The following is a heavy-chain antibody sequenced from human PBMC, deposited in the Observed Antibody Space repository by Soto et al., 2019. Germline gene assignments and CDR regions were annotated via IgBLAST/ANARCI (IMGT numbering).Heavy chain of an antibody. Sequence: AKLTATSSGSGGIPRPCCYFCCWILQPPAKVLEWIGYIYYSGSTNYNPSLKSRITMSVDTSKNQFSLKLSSVSAADTAVYYCARGLRDFYWLYMGGDFYYYGMAVRCQCPTVT. CDR2: IYYSGST. CDR3: ARGLRDFYWLYMGGDFYYYGMAV. CDR1: GGIPRPCCYF. V-gene: IGHV4-61*01. J-gene: IGHJ6*02. D-gene: IGHD3-9*01.